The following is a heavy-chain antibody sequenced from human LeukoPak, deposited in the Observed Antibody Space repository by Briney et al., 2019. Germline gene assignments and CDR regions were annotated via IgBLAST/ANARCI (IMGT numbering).Heavy chain of an antibody. D-gene: IGHD5-18*01. CDR2: ISYDGSNK. Sequence: PGRSLRLSCAASGLTFSSYGMHWVRQAPGKGLEWVAVISYDGSNKYYADSVKGRFTISRDNSKNTLYLQMNSLRAEDTAVYYCAGGYSYGSYFDYWGQGTLVTVSS. CDR1: GLTFSSYG. J-gene: IGHJ4*02. CDR3: AGGYSYGSYFDY. V-gene: IGHV3-30*03.